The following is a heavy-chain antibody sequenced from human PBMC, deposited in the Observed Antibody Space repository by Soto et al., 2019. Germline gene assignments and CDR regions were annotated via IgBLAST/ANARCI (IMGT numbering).Heavy chain of an antibody. CDR1: GFTFSSYG. D-gene: IGHD2-2*01. Sequence: GGSLRLSCAASGFTFSSYGMHWVRQAPGKGLEWVAVIWYDGSNKYYADSVKGRFTISRDNSKNTLYLQMNSLRAEDTAVYYCARAPHIVVVPAAIDYWGQGTLVTVSS. CDR2: IWYDGSNK. J-gene: IGHJ4*02. CDR3: ARAPHIVVVPAAIDY. V-gene: IGHV3-33*01.